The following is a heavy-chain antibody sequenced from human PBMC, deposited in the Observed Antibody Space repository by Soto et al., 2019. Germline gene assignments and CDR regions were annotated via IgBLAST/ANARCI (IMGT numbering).Heavy chain of an antibody. Sequence: QVQLVQSGAEVKKPGASVKFSCKASGYTFPSYGISWVRQAPGQGLECMGWISAYNGNTNYAQKLQGRVTMTTDTSTSTAYMELRSLRSDDTAVYYCSRDSGPGNLGYYYYGMDVWGQGTTGTVSS. CDR1: GYTFPSYG. CDR2: ISAYNGNT. V-gene: IGHV1-18*01. CDR3: SRDSGPGNLGYYYYGMDV. J-gene: IGHJ6*02.